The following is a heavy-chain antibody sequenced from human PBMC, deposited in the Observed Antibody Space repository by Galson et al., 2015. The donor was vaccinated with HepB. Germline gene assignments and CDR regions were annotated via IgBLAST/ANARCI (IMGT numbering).Heavy chain of an antibody. CDR3: ARDNSRWLDTLFDY. CDR2: ISSSSSTI. Sequence: SLRLSCAASGFTFSSYSMNWVRQAPGKGLEWVSYISSSSSTIYYADSVKGRFTISRDNAKNSLYLQMNSLRAEDTAVYYCARDNSRWLDTLFDYWGQGTLVTVSS. J-gene: IGHJ4*02. V-gene: IGHV3-48*01. CDR1: GFTFSSYS. D-gene: IGHD6-19*01.